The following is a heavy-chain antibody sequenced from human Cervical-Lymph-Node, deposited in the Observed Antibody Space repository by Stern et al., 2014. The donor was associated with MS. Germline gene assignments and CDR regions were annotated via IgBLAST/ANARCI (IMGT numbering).Heavy chain of an antibody. D-gene: IGHD2-21*02. CDR2: IWHDGSNK. CDR1: GFTFSSHG. V-gene: IGHV3-33*06. Sequence: VQLVESGGGVVQPGRSLRLSCVASGFTFSSHGMHWVRQAPGKGLEWLAVIWHDGSNKYYADSEKDRFTFSKEDSKHTLFFQINSLRAEDTAIYYCAKDGDKTAYGMDVWGQGTTVTVSS. J-gene: IGHJ6*02. CDR3: AKDGDKTAYGMDV.